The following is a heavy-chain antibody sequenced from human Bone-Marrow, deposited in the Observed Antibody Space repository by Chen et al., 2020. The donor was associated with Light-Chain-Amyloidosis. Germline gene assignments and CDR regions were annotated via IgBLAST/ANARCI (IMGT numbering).Heavy chain of an antibody. J-gene: IGHJ4*02. CDR2: IYPDDSDA. D-gene: IGHD5-12*01. V-gene: IGHV5-51*01. CDR3: ARRIDGYNFDY. CDR1: GYTFPNYW. Sequence: EVQLEQSGPEVKKPGESLKISCKGPGYTFPNYWIGWVRQMPGKGLEWMGVIYPDDSDARYRPSFDGQVTISADKSITTAYLQWRSLKASDTAMYYCARRIDGYNFDYWGQGTLVTVSS.